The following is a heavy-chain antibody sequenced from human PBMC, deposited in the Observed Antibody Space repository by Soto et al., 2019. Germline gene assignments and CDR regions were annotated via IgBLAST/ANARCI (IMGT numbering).Heavy chain of an antibody. CDR1: RYTFTGYY. CDR2: INPNNGGT. V-gene: IGHV1-2*02. J-gene: IGHJ4*02. D-gene: IGHD1-26*01. Sequence: QVQLVQSGAEVKQPGALVRVSCRASRYTFTGYYMHWVRQAPGQGLEWMGWINPNNGGTNYAQKFQGRVTMTSDTSISTAYMELNSLRFDDTAVYYCAAPEGYSGSYFDYWGQGTLVTVSS. CDR3: AAPEGYSGSYFDY.